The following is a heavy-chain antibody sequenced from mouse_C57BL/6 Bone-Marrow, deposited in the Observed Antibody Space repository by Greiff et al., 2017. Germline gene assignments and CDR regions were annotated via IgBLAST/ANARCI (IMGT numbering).Heavy chain of an antibody. J-gene: IGHJ4*01. D-gene: IGHD1-1*01. CDR3: ARGNYYGIAMDY. CDR2: IYPGGGYT. CDR1: GYTFTNYW. Sequence: VQLQQSGAELVRPGTSVKMSCKASGYTFTNYWIGWAKQRPGHGLEWIGDIYPGGGYTNYNEKFKGKATLTADKSSSTAYMQFSSLTSEDSAIYYCARGNYYGIAMDYWGQGASVTVSS. V-gene: IGHV1-63*01.